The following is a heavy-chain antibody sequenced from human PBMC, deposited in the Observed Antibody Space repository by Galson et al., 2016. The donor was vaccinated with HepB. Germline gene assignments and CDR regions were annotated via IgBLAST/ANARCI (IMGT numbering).Heavy chain of an antibody. CDR2: IKSVIDGETK. Sequence: LSCAGSGFSFTSVWMSWVRQAPGKGLEWVGRIKSVIDGETKDYAKPVRGRFAITRDDTKNTLYLQMNSLKIEDTAIYYCTTDPPGPYYYETSGYYRTSDYWGQGTLVTVSS. CDR3: TTDPPGPYYYETSGYYRTSDY. D-gene: IGHD3-22*01. CDR1: GFSFTSVW. J-gene: IGHJ4*02. V-gene: IGHV3-15*01.